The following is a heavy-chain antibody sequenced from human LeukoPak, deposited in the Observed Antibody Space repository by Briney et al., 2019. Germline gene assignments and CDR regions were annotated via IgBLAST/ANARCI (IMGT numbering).Heavy chain of an antibody. CDR2: IYYSGST. Sequence: PSETLSLTCTVSGGSISSYYWSWIRQPPGKGLEWIGYIYYSGSTNYNPSLKSRVTISVDTSKNQFSLRLTSVTAADTAIYFCARLRDSSIWDKVGSWFDPWGQGTLVIVSS. CDR3: ARLRDSSIWDKVGSWFDP. V-gene: IGHV4-59*08. J-gene: IGHJ5*02. CDR1: GGSISSYY. D-gene: IGHD6-13*01.